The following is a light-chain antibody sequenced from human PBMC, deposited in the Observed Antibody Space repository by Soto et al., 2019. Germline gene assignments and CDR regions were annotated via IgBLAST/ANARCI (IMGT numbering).Light chain of an antibody. CDR2: GAS. J-gene: IGKJ1*01. Sequence: ELVMTQSPVTLSVSPGARATLSCRSSQSVSSSLAWYQQTPGQAPRLLIYGASSRATGIPDRFSGSGSGPDFTLTISRLEPEDFAVYFCQHYGSSRTFGQGTKVDI. V-gene: IGKV3-20*01. CDR1: QSVSSS. CDR3: QHYGSSRT.